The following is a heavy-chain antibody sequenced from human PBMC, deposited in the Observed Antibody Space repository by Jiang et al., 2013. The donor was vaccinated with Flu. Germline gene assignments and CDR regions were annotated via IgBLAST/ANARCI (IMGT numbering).Heavy chain of an antibody. V-gene: IGHV5-51*01. CDR3: VRTTSGYTTDWYLDWFDP. J-gene: IGHJ5*02. CDR2: IYPGDSQT. Sequence: GAEVKKPGESLKISCKGSGYTFSTYWIGWVRQMPGKGLEWMGIIYPGDSQTTYSPSFRGQVTVSADKSISTAYLQWNSLKASDTAMYYCVRTTSGYTTDWYLDWFDPGAREPWSPSP. CDR1: GYTFSTYW. D-gene: IGHD6-19*01.